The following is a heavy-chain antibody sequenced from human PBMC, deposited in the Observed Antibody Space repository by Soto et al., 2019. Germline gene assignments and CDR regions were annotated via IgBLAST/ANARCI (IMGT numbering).Heavy chain of an antibody. V-gene: IGHV3-33*01. CDR1: GFTFSSYG. D-gene: IGHD3-22*01. J-gene: IGHJ4*02. CDR3: ARDPEPPTYYYDSSGYPFDY. Sequence: GGSLRLSCAASGFTFSSYGMHWVRQAPGKGLEWVAVIWYDGSNKYYADSVKGRFTISRDNSKNTLYLQMNSLRAEDTAVYYCARDPEPPTYYYDSSGYPFDYWGQGTLVTVSS. CDR2: IWYDGSNK.